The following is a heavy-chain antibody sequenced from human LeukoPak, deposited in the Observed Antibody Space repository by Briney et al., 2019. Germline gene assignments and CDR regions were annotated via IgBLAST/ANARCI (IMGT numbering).Heavy chain of an antibody. V-gene: IGHV4-59*01. J-gene: IGHJ3*02. CDR2: TYNSGST. CDR1: GGSISSYH. D-gene: IGHD1-26*01. Sequence: SETPSLTCTVSGGSISSYHWSWIRQPPGKGLEWIGDTYNSGSTNHNPSLQSRVTISVDTSKNQFSLKLSSVTAADTAVYYCAKAARSGSYLSDAFDIWGQGTMVTVSS. CDR3: AKAARSGSYLSDAFDI.